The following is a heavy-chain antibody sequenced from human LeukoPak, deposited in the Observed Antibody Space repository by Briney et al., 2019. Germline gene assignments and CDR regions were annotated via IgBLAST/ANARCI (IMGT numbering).Heavy chain of an antibody. V-gene: IGHV3-23*01. D-gene: IGHD4-17*01. J-gene: IGHJ4*02. Sequence: GGSLRLSCTASGFTLSSYEMSWIRQAPGKGLEWVSSIDYSGGSTHYADSVMGRFTISRDNSKNTLYLQMNSLRAEDTAVYYCARDIDNGDYVVYWGQGALVTVSS. CDR1: GFTLSSYE. CDR2: IDYSGGST. CDR3: ARDIDNGDYVVY.